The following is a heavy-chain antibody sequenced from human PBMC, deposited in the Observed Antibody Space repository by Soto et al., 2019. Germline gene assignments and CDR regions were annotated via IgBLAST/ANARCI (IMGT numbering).Heavy chain of an antibody. Sequence: SVKVSCKASGGTFSSYAISWVRQAPGQGLEWMGGIIPIFGTANYAQKFQGRVTITADESTSTAYMELSSLRSEDTAVYYCARWVGITGTTQNRDYYYYYGMDVWGQRTTVTVSS. CDR2: IIPIFGTA. CDR1: GGTFSSYA. D-gene: IGHD1-7*01. J-gene: IGHJ6*02. V-gene: IGHV1-69*13. CDR3: ARWVGITGTTQNRDYYYYYGMDV.